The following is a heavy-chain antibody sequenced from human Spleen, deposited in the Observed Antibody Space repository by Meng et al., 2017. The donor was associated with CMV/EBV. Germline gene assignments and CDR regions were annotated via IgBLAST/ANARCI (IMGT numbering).Heavy chain of an antibody. Sequence: SVKVSCKASGGTFSSYAISWVRQAPGQGLEWMGGIIPILGIANYAQKFQGRVTITADKSTSIAYMELSSLRSEDTAVYYCARERALYDFWSGYLSYWGQGTLVTVSS. CDR2: IIPILGIA. D-gene: IGHD3-3*01. J-gene: IGHJ4*02. CDR3: ARERALYDFWSGYLSY. CDR1: GGTFSSYA. V-gene: IGHV1-69*10.